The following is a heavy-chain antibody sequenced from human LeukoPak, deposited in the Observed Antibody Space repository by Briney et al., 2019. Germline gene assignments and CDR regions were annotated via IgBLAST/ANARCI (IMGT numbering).Heavy chain of an antibody. Sequence: PSETLSLTCTVSGGSISSYYWSWIRQHPGKGLEWIGYIYYSGSTYYNPSLKSRVTISVDTSKNQFSLKLSSVTAADTAVYYCARGAHDYGDYDGSYYFDYWGQGTLVTVSS. J-gene: IGHJ4*02. V-gene: IGHV4-59*06. CDR1: GGSISSYY. D-gene: IGHD4-17*01. CDR3: ARGAHDYGDYDGSYYFDY. CDR2: IYYSGST.